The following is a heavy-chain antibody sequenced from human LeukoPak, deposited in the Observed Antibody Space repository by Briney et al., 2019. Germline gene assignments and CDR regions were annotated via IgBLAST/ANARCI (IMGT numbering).Heavy chain of an antibody. D-gene: IGHD4-4*01. Sequence: GGSLRLSCAASGFTFSSYSMTWVRQAPGKGLEWVSSISSSSSYIYYADSVKGRFTISRDNAKNSLYLQMNSLRAEDTAVYYCARGSGYSAFVTDDYWGQGTLVTVSS. V-gene: IGHV3-21*01. CDR2: ISSSSSYI. J-gene: IGHJ4*02. CDR1: GFTFSSYS. CDR3: ARGSGYSAFVTDDY.